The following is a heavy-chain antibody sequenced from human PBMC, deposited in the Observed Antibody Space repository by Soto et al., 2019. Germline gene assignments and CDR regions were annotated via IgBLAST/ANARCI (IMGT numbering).Heavy chain of an antibody. Sequence: ASVKVSCKASGYTFTIYAMHWVRQAPGQRLEWMGWINAGNGNTKYSQKFQGRVTITRDTSASTAYMELSSLRSEDTAVYYCARENRLASYYYDSSGYSYFDYWGQGTLVPVSS. J-gene: IGHJ4*02. CDR3: ARENRLASYYYDSSGYSYFDY. D-gene: IGHD3-22*01. CDR1: GYTFTIYA. V-gene: IGHV1-3*01. CDR2: INAGNGNT.